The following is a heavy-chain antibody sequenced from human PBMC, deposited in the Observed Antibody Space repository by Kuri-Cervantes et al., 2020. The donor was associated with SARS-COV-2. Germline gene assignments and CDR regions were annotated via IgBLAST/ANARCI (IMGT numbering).Heavy chain of an antibody. D-gene: IGHD6-19*01. V-gene: IGHV1-3*01. CDR3: ATALAVAGTTNSYYYYGMDV. J-gene: IGHJ6*02. CDR1: GYTFTSYA. CDR2: INAGNGNT. Sequence: ASVKVSCKASGYTFTSYAMHWVRQAPGQRLEWMGWINAGNGNTKYSQKFQGRVTITRDTSASTAYMELSSLRSEDTAVYYCATALAVAGTTNSYYYYGMDVWGQGTTVTVSS.